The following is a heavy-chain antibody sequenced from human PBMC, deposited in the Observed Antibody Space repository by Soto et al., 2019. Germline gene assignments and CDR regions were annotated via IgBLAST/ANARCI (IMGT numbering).Heavy chain of an antibody. Sequence: PSETLSLTCTVSCGSTSSYYWSWIRQPPGKGLEWIGYIYYSGSTNYNPSLKSRATISVDTSKNQFSLKLSSVTAADTAVYYCARGGGGYYSNFDYWGQGTLVTVSS. CDR2: IYYSGST. V-gene: IGHV4-59*01. D-gene: IGHD3-3*01. CDR3: ARGGGGYYSNFDY. CDR1: CGSTSSYY. J-gene: IGHJ4*02.